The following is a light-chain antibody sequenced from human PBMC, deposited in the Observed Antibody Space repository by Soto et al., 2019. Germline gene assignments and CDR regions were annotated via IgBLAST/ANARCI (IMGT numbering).Light chain of an antibody. CDR1: QSVSSN. CDR3: QQYNNWPRT. CDR2: GAS. Sequence: EIVMMQFPATLSVSPGERVTLSCRASQSVSSNLAWYQQKPGQAPRLLISGASTRATGIPARFSGSGSGTEFTLTISSLQSEDFAVYYCQQYNNWPRTFGQGTKVDIK. J-gene: IGKJ1*01. V-gene: IGKV3-15*01.